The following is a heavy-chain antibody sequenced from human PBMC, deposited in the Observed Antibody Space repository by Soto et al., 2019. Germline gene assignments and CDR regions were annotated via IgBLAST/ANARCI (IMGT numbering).Heavy chain of an antibody. CDR3: ATAGAAGVAMGV. V-gene: IGHV3-21*01. CDR1: GLTFSTYG. D-gene: IGHD6-13*01. CDR2: ISSGGEYV. Sequence: EVQLVESGGGLVKPGGSLRLSCAASGLTFSTYGMNWVRQAPGKGLEWVSSISSGGEYVGYADSVKGRLTISRDNAKNARCLQLGSLRVVDPAVYYCATAGAAGVAMGVWGQWTTVTVSS. J-gene: IGHJ6*02.